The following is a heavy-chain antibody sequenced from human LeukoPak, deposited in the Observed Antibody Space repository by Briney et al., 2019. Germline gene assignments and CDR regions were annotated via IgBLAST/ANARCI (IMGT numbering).Heavy chain of an antibody. CDR2: INPSGGST. J-gene: IGHJ4*02. V-gene: IGHV1-46*01. Sequence: GASVKVSCKASGYTFTTYYMHWVRQAPGQGLEWMGIINPSGGSTSYAQKLQGRVTMTTDTSTSTAYMELRSLRSDDTAVYYCARDRHHSNYDILTGLFDYWGQGTLVTVSS. CDR1: GYTFTTYY. D-gene: IGHD3-9*01. CDR3: ARDRHHSNYDILTGLFDY.